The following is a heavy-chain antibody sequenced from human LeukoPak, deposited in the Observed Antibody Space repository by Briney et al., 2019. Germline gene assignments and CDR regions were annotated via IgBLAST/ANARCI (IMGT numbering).Heavy chain of an antibody. V-gene: IGHV3-30*04. CDR1: GFTFSSYA. J-gene: IGHJ4*02. Sequence: GGSLRLSCAASGFTFSSYAMRWVRQAPGKGLEWVAVISYDGSNKYYADSVKGRFTISRDNSKNTLYLQMNSLRAEDTAVYYCARDLTDTAMVTVNWGQGTLVTVSS. CDR2: ISYDGSNK. CDR3: ARDLTDTAMVTVN. D-gene: IGHD5-18*01.